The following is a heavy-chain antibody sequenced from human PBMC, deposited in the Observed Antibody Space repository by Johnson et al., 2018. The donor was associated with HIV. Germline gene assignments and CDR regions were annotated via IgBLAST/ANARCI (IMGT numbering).Heavy chain of an antibody. CDR3: AKDKGSSSWFDAFDI. V-gene: IGHV3-9*01. CDR1: GFTFDDYA. J-gene: IGHJ3*02. CDR2: ISWHSGSI. Sequence: VQLVESGGGLVQPGRSLRLSCAASGFTFDDYAMHWVRQAPGKGLEWVSGISWHSGSIDYADSVKARFTISRDNAKNSLYLQMNSLRAEDTALYYCAKDKGSSSWFDAFDIWGQGTMVTVSS. D-gene: IGHD6-13*01.